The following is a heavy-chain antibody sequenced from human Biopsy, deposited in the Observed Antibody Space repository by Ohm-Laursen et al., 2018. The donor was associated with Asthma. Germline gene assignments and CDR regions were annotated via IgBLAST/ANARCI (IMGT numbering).Heavy chain of an antibody. CDR2: ISKDAITQ. V-gene: IGHV3-30*01. CDR1: GFSFSNFA. CDR3: VRDGTDDAFDI. J-gene: IGHJ3*02. Sequence: SLRLFCSASGFSFSNFAIHWVRQAPGKGLEWVGVISKDAITQDYADSVKGRFTMARDNSKNTLDLQMNSLREEDTAVYYCVRDGTDDAFDIWGQGTVVSVSS. D-gene: IGHD1-1*01.